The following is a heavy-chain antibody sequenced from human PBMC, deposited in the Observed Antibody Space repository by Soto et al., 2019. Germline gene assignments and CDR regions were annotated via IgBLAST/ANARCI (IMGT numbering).Heavy chain of an antibody. J-gene: IGHJ4*02. D-gene: IGHD3-10*01. CDR3: ARTMYYYGSGSNYDKRFDY. Sequence: ASVKVSFKASGYTFNRYVMHWVRQAPGQSLEWMGWIYTANGNTRYSQKFQGRVTITRDTSASTAYMELSSLTSEDTAVYYCARTMYYYGSGSNYDKRFDYWGQGTLVTVSS. CDR1: GYTFNRYV. V-gene: IGHV1-3*04. CDR2: IYTANGNT.